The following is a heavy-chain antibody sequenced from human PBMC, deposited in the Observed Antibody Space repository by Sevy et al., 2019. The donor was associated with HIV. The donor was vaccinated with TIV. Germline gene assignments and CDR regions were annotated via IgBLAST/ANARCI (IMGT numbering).Heavy chain of an antibody. CDR3: ARGGSYDKNYGMDV. D-gene: IGHD1-26*01. CDR1: GFTFSSYA. J-gene: IGHJ6*02. Sequence: GGSLRLSCAASGFTFSSYAMHWVRQAPGKGLEWVAVISYDGSNKYYADSVKGRFTNSRDNSKNTLYLQMNSLRAEDTAVYYCARGGSYDKNYGMDVWGQGTTVTVSS. CDR2: ISYDGSNK. V-gene: IGHV3-30-3*01.